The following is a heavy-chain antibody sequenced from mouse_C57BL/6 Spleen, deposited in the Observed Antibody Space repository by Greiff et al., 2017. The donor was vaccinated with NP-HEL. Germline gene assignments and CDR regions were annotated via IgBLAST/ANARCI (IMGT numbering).Heavy chain of an antibody. CDR1: GYSITSGYY. Sequence: EVQVVESGPGLVKPSQSLSLTCSVTGYSITSGYYWNWIRQFPGNKLEWMGYISYDGSNNYNPSLKNRSSITRDTSKNQFFLKLNSVTTEDTATYYCARGGPYGSSTWFAYWGQGTLVTVSA. CDR3: ARGGPYGSSTWFAY. V-gene: IGHV3-6*01. D-gene: IGHD1-1*01. J-gene: IGHJ3*01. CDR2: ISYDGSN.